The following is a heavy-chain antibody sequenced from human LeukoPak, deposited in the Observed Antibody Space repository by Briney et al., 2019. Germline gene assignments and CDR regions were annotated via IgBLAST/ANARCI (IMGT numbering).Heavy chain of an antibody. CDR3: ARDGGIAVAGNFDY. J-gene: IGHJ4*02. V-gene: IGHV3-30*03. CDR2: ISYDGSNK. Sequence: PGGSLRLSCAASGFTFSSYGMHWVRQAPGKGLEWVAVISYDGSNKYYADSVKGRFTISRDNSKNTLYLQMNSLRAEDTAVYYCARDGGIAVAGNFDYWGQGTLVTVSS. D-gene: IGHD6-19*01. CDR1: GFTFSSYG.